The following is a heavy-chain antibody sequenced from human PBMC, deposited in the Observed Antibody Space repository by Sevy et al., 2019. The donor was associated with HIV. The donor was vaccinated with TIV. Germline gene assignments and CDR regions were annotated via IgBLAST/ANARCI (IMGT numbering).Heavy chain of an antibody. CDR3: AKNRPPGGSLFSRHGMDV. CDR1: GFTFSTYD. J-gene: IGHJ6*02. Sequence: GGSQRPSCAASGFTFSTYDIHWVRQAPGKGLEWVAIISHDGSYRYYADSVRGRFSMSRDNSKNTVYLQMSGLSAEDTAVYYCAKNRPPGGSLFSRHGMDVWGRGTTVTVSS. CDR2: ISHDGSYR. D-gene: IGHD3-16*01. V-gene: IGHV3-30*18.